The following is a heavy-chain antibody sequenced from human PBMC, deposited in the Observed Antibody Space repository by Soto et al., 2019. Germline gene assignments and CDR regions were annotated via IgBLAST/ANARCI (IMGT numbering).Heavy chain of an antibody. D-gene: IGHD6-13*01. V-gene: IGHV2-5*01. CDR1: GSSLSTSGVG. CDR3: AHSPEAAAFVGYYFDY. Sequence: SGPTLVNPTQTLTLTCTFSGSSLSTSGVGVGWIRQPPGKALEWLALIYWNDDKRYSPSLKSRLTITKDTSKNQVVLTMTNMDPVDTATYYCAHSPEAAAFVGYYFDYWGQGTLVTVSS. J-gene: IGHJ4*02. CDR2: IYWNDDK.